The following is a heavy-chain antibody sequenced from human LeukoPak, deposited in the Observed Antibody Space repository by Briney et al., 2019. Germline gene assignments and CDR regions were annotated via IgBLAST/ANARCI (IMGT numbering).Heavy chain of an antibody. D-gene: IGHD5-12*01. CDR2: IKSKTDGGTT. Sequence: GGSLRLSCAASGFTFSNAWMNWVRQAPGKGLEWVGRIKSKTDGGTTDYAAPVKGRFTISRDDSKDTLYLQMNSLKTEDTAVYYCTTDPEGATTEIDYWGQGTLVTVSS. V-gene: IGHV3-15*01. J-gene: IGHJ4*02. CDR1: GFTFSNAW. CDR3: TTDPEGATTEIDY.